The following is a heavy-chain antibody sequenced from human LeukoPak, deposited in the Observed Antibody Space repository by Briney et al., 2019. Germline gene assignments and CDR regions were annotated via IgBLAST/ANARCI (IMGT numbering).Heavy chain of an antibody. V-gene: IGHV4-59*01. D-gene: IGHD1-1*01. Sequence: SETLSLTCTVSGGSISSYYWIWIRQPPGKGLDWIGYISYSGSTNFNPSLKSRVTISVDIAMHQFSLKLSLVTAADTAVYYCAREGTAGTNLNWFDPWGQGTLVTVSS. CDR1: GGSISSYY. CDR2: ISYSGST. J-gene: IGHJ5*02. CDR3: AREGTAGTNLNWFDP.